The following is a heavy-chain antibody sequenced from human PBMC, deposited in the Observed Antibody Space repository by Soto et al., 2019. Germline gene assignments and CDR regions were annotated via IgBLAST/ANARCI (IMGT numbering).Heavy chain of an antibody. J-gene: IGHJ4*02. CDR2: ISAYNGNT. CDR1: GGTFSSYA. CDR3: ARDFEIYFDY. Sequence: ASVKVSCKASGGTFSSYAISWVRQAPGQGLEWMGWISAYNGNTNYAQKLQGRVTMTTDTSTSTAYMGLRSLRSDDTAVYYCARDFEIYFDYWGQGTLVTVSS. V-gene: IGHV1-18*01.